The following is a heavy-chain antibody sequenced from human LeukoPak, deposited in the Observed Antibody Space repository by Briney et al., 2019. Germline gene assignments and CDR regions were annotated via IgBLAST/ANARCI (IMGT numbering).Heavy chain of an antibody. CDR3: ASAQITIVRSYNGMDV. CDR1: GFTFSSYA. D-gene: IGHD3-10*01. CDR2: LSDSGGST. V-gene: IGHV3-23*01. J-gene: IGHJ6*02. Sequence: PGGSLRLSCAASGFTFSSYAMSWVRQAPGKGLEWVSALSDSGGSTYYADSLKGRFTISRDNSKNTLYLQMNSLRAEDTAVYYCASAQITIVRSYNGMDVWGQGTTVTVSS.